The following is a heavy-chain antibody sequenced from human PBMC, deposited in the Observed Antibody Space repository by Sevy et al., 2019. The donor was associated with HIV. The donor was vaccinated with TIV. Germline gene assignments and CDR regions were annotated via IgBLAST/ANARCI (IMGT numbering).Heavy chain of an antibody. CDR3: VRDDNDFWSGYYASENYYYGMDV. V-gene: IGHV3-33*01. CDR2: IWYDGSNK. Sequence: GGSLRLSCAASGFTFSSYAIHWVRQAPGKGLEWVAVIWYDGSNKYYADSVKGRFTISRDNSKNTLHLQMKSLRAEETAVYYCVRDDNDFWSGYYASENYYYGMDVWGQGTSVTVSS. CDR1: GFTFSSYA. D-gene: IGHD3-3*01. J-gene: IGHJ6*02.